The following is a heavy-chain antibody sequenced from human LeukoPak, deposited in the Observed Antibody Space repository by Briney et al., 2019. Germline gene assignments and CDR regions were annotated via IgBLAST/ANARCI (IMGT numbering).Heavy chain of an antibody. J-gene: IGHJ4*02. CDR1: GGSISRYY. Sequence: SETLSLTCTVSGGSISRYYWSWIRQAPGKGLEWLAYIYYSGTTNYNPSLKSRVTISVDTSKNQFSLRLSSVTAADTAVYYCARHYGSGTYPLDYWGQGTLVTVSS. CDR3: ARHYGSGTYPLDY. CDR2: IYYSGTT. V-gene: IGHV4-59*08. D-gene: IGHD3-10*01.